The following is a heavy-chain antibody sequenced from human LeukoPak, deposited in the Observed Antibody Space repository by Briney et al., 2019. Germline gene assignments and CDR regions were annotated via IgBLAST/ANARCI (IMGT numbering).Heavy chain of an antibody. Sequence: SETLSLTCTVSLDSTTSNFWSWVRQPPGKGLEWIGEIHRSGSTNYNPSLQSRVTISVDTSKNQFSLKLSSVTAADTAVYYCARQDYYDSIGYFDYWGQGTLVTVSS. CDR2: IHRSGST. J-gene: IGHJ4*02. V-gene: IGHV4-4*08. CDR1: LDSTTSNF. CDR3: ARQDYYDSIGYFDY. D-gene: IGHD3-22*01.